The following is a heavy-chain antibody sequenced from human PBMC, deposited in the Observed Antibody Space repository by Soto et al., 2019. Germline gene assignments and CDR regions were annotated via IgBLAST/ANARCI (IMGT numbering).Heavy chain of an antibody. CDR2: IYYSGST. CDR3: ARQGFLGWLKYTGWFDP. D-gene: IGHD3-3*01. Sequence: SETLSLTCTVSGGSISSSSYYWGWIRQPPGKGLERIGSIYYSGSTYYNPSLKSRVTISVDTSKNQFSLKLSSVTAADTAVYYCARQGFLGWLKYTGWFDPWGQGTLVTVSS. CDR1: GGSISSSSYY. J-gene: IGHJ5*02. V-gene: IGHV4-39*01.